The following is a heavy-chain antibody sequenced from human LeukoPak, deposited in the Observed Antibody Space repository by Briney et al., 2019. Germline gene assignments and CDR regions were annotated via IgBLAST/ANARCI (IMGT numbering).Heavy chain of an antibody. CDR3: ARDGDDSSGYGDY. CDR1: GFTVSSNY. D-gene: IGHD3-22*01. V-gene: IGHV3-53*01. Sequence: GGSLRLSCAASGFTVSSNYMSWVRQAPGKGLEWVSVIYSGGSTYYADPVKGRFTISRDNSKNTLYLQMNSLRDEDTAVYYCARDGDDSSGYGDYWGQGTLVTVSS. CDR2: IYSGGST. J-gene: IGHJ4*02.